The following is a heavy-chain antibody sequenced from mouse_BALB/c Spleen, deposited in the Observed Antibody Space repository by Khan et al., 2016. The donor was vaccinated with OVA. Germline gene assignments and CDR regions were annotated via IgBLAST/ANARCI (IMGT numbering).Heavy chain of an antibody. CDR3: ARIFGSDFDY. D-gene: IGHD1-1*01. CDR1: GYSFTGYF. J-gene: IGHJ2*01. V-gene: IGHV1-20*02. CDR2: INPHIGET. Sequence: VQLKQSGPELVKPGASVKISCKASGYSFTGYFMHWVMQSHGKSLEWIGRINPHIGETFYNQKFKGKATLTADESSSTAHMELRSLASEDSAVYFCARIFGSDFDYWGQGTTLTVSS.